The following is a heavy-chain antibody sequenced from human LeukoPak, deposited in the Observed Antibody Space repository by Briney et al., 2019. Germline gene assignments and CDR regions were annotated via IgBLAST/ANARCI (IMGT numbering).Heavy chain of an antibody. CDR2: ISSNGGST. Sequence: GGSLRLSCAASGFIFSNYPVHWVRQAPGKGLEYVSAISSNGGSTYYADSVKGRFTISRDNSKNTLYLQMSSLSAEDTAVYYCVKDRMGQWLAYYFDYWGQGTLVTVSS. J-gene: IGHJ4*02. CDR1: GFIFSNYP. D-gene: IGHD6-19*01. V-gene: IGHV3-64D*09. CDR3: VKDRMGQWLAYYFDY.